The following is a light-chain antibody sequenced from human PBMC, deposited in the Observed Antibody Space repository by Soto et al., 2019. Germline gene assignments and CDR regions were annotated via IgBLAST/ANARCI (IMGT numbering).Light chain of an antibody. CDR3: CAYAGSYTLRV. V-gene: IGLV2-11*01. J-gene: IGLJ2*01. CDR1: SSDVGGYNY. CDR2: DVA. Sequence: QSALTQPRSVSGSPGQSVTISCTGTSSDVGGYNYVSWYQHHPGKAPKLMIYDVAKRPSGVPDRFSGSKSGNTASLTISGLQADDEADYYCCAYAGSYTLRVFGGGTQLTVL.